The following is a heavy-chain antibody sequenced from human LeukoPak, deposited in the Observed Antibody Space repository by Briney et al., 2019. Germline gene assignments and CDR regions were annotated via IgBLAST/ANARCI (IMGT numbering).Heavy chain of an antibody. Sequence: GGSLRLSCAASGFTFSSYAMHWVRQAPGKGLEWVAVISYDGSNKYYADSVKGRFTISRDNSKNTLYLQMNSLRAGDTAVYYCAKVLQQLASFDYWGQGTLVTVSS. CDR3: AKVLQQLASFDY. CDR2: ISYDGSNK. D-gene: IGHD6-13*01. J-gene: IGHJ4*02. V-gene: IGHV3-30-3*01. CDR1: GFTFSSYA.